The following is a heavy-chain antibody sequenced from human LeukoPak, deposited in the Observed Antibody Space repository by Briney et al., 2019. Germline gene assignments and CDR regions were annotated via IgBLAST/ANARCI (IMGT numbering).Heavy chain of an antibody. Sequence: GGSLRLSCAASGFTVSSNYMSWVRQAPGKGLEWVSDIYSGGSTYYAASAKGRFTISRDNSKNTLYLQINSLRTEDTTVFYCARDFGGQLDAFDIWGQGTMATVSS. CDR1: GFTVSSNY. D-gene: IGHD5-18*01. J-gene: IGHJ3*02. CDR2: IYSGGST. V-gene: IGHV3-53*01. CDR3: ARDFGGQLDAFDI.